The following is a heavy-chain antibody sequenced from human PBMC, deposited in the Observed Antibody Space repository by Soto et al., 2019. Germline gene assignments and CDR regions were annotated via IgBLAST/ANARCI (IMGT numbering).Heavy chain of an antibody. CDR2: IIPIFGTA. D-gene: IGHD6-19*01. J-gene: IGHJ5*02. CDR3: ARDGDFYSSCWRSWFDP. CDR1: GGTFSSYA. V-gene: IGHV1-69*01. Sequence: QVQLVQSGAEVKKPGSSVKVSCKASGGTFSSYAISWVRQAPGQGLEWMGGIIPIFGTANYAQKFQGRVPITADESTRTAYMELSSLRSEDTAVYYCARDGDFYSSCWRSWFDPWGQGTLVTVSS.